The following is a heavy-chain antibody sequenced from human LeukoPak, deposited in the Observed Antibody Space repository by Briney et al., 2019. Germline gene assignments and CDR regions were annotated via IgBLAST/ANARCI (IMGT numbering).Heavy chain of an antibody. CDR2: IYTSGST. CDR3: ARGRPTYNSPTYYYDSSGYYDLFDY. CDR1: GGSISSSSYY. D-gene: IGHD3-22*01. J-gene: IGHJ4*02. V-gene: IGHV4-39*07. Sequence: SETLSLTCTVSGGSISSSSYYWGWIRQPPGKGLEWIGRIYTSGSTNYNPSLKSRVTMSVDTSKNQFSLKLSSVTAADTAVYYCARGRPTYNSPTYYYDSSGYYDLFDYWGQGTLVTVSS.